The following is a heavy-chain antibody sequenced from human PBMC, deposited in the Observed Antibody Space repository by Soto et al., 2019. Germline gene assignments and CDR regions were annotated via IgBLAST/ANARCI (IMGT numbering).Heavy chain of an antibody. J-gene: IGHJ6*02. CDR1: GFTFSSYA. V-gene: IGHV3-30-3*01. Sequence: LRLSCAASGFTFSSYAMHWVRQAPGKGLEWVAVISYDGSNKYYADSVKGRFTISRDNSKNTLYLQMNSLRAEDTAVYYCARSGSYFYYYYYGMDVWGQGTTVTVSS. D-gene: IGHD1-26*01. CDR2: ISYDGSNK. CDR3: ARSGSYFYYYYYGMDV.